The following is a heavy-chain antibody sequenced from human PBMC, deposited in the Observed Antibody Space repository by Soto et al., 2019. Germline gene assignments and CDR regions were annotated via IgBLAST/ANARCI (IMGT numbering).Heavy chain of an antibody. J-gene: IGHJ4*02. Sequence: EVQLLESGGGLVQPGGSLRLSCAASGFTFSSYAMSWVRQAPGKGLEWVSAISGSGGSTYYADSVKGRFTISRDNSKNTLYLQMNSLRAEDTAVYYCATINCSGGSCSGGDFDHWGQGTLVTVSS. D-gene: IGHD2-15*01. CDR3: ATINCSGGSCSGGDFDH. CDR2: ISGSGGST. CDR1: GFTFSSYA. V-gene: IGHV3-23*01.